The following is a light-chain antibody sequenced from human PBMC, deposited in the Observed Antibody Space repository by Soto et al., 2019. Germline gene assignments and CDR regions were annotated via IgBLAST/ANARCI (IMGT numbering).Light chain of an antibody. CDR3: SSYTSSSIYV. CDR2: DVS. J-gene: IGLJ1*01. Sequence: LTQPASVSGSPGQSITISCTGTSSDVGGYNYVSWYQQHPGKAPKLMIYDVSNRPSGVSNRFSGSKSGNTASLTISGLQAEDEADYYCSSYTSSSIYVFGTGTKATVL. CDR1: SSDVGGYNY. V-gene: IGLV2-14*01.